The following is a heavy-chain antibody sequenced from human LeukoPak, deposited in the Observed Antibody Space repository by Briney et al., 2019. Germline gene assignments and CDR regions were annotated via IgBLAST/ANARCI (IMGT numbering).Heavy chain of an antibody. D-gene: IGHD1-26*01. V-gene: IGHV3-73*01. CDR3: TRLDSGSFRFDY. Sequence: PGGSLRLSCAASGFSLSGSAMHWVRQASGKGLEWVGRIKDKVNNYATAYAASVKGRFTISRDDSKNTAYLQMNSLKTDDTAVYYCTRLDSGSFRFDYWGRGSLVTVSS. CDR2: IKDKVNNYAT. J-gene: IGHJ4*02. CDR1: GFSLSGSA.